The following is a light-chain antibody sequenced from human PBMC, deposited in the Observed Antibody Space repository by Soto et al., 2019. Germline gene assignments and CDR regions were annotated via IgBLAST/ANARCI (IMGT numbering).Light chain of an antibody. V-gene: IGKV1-5*03. CDR2: KAS. CDR3: QQYNSDYT. Sequence: DIPMTQSPSTLSASVGDRVTITCRASQRISSWLAWYQQKPGTAPKLLIYKASRLESGVQSRFSGSGSGTEFNITVSSLQYDDFATYYCQQYNSDYTCGQGTKLEIK. J-gene: IGKJ2*01. CDR1: QRISSW.